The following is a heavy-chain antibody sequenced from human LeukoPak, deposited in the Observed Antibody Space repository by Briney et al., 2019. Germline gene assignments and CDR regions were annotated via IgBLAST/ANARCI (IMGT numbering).Heavy chain of an antibody. Sequence: PGGSLRLSCAASRFTFRDHFMSWIRQPPGKGLEYVSYISSSGSDTYYSDSVKGRFTVSRDNAKNSLFLQMNSLRAEDTAVYYCATAPTEDGDDSSLGYWVQGTLVTVSS. CDR1: RFTFRDHF. J-gene: IGHJ4*02. CDR3: ATAPTEDGDDSSLGY. CDR2: ISSSGSDT. D-gene: IGHD4-17*01. V-gene: IGHV3-11*01.